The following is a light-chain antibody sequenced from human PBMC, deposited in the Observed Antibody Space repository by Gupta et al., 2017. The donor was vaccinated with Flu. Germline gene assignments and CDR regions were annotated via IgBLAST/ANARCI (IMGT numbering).Light chain of an antibody. Sequence: SSLYGSVGDRGTITCRASQSIRSYLTWSKQKPVKAPKLLIYAASSWQRGVPSRFSGSGCGKDVTLTISSRQQEEFASYYCQQSDSNPTWTFGQGTKVEIK. V-gene: IGKV1-39*01. J-gene: IGKJ1*01. CDR2: AAS. CDR1: QSIRSY. CDR3: QQSDSNPTWT.